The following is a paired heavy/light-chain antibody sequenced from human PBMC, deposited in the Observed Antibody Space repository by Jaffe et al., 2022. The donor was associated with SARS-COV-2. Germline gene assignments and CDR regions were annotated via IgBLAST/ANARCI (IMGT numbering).Light chain of an antibody. CDR3: QQYGSTALT. J-gene: IGKJ4*01. CDR1: QSVSSRY. CDR2: DAS. Sequence: ENVLTQSPGTLSLSPGERATISCRASQSVSSRYLAWYQQKPGQAPRLLIYDASSRATGIPDRFSGSGSGTDFTLTINRLEAGDFAVYYCQQYGSTALTFGGGTKVEIK. V-gene: IGKV3-20*01.
Heavy chain of an antibody. CDR2: VYYTEST. J-gene: IGHJ2*01. V-gene: IGHV4-39*01. D-gene: IGHD6-25*01. Sequence: QLQLQESGPGLVKPSETLSLTCTVSGGSISSRSYYWGWIRQPPGKGLEWIGSVYYTESTYYNPSLKSRVTISVDTSKNQFSLKLRSVTAADTAVYYCATHRPPPEGAAPGYWYLDLWGRGTLVTVSS. CDR3: ATHRPPPEGAAPGYWYLDL. CDR1: GGSISSRSYY.